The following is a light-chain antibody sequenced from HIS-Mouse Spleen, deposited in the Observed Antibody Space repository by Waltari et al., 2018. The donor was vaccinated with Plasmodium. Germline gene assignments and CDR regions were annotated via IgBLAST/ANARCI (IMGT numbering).Light chain of an antibody. CDR2: EDS. J-gene: IGLJ3*02. V-gene: IGLV3-10*01. CDR1: ALPKKY. Sequence: SYELTQPPSVSVSPGQTARITCSGDALPKKYAYWYQLKSGQAPVLVIYEDSKRPSGIPEGFSGSSSGTMATLTISGAQVEDEADYYCYSTDSSGNHRVFGGGTKLTVL. CDR3: YSTDSSGNHRV.